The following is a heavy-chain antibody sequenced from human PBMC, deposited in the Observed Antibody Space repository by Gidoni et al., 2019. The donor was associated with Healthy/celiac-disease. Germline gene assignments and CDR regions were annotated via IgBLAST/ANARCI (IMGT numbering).Heavy chain of an antibody. CDR1: GFTFSSYA. CDR2: ISYVVSNK. D-gene: IGHD6-19*01. Sequence: VQLVESGGGVGQPGRSRRLSWAAAGFTFSSYAMHWVRQAPGKGLEWVAVISYVVSNKYYADSVKGRFTISRDNSKHTLYLQMNSLRAEDTAVYYCASTVAGYYPFDYWGQGTLVTVSS. J-gene: IGHJ4*02. V-gene: IGHV3-30*04. CDR3: ASTVAGYYPFDY.